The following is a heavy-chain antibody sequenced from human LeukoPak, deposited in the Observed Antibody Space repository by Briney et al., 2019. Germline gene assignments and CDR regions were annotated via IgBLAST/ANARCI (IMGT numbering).Heavy chain of an antibody. CDR3: AREGSSNSDWFDP. V-gene: IGHV3-66*01. D-gene: IGHD4-23*01. CDR1: GLTVSSSY. Sequence: GGSLRLSCAVSGLTVSSSYMSWVRQAPGKGLEWVSSIFSDGTTYYADSVKGRFTISRDNSKNTLYLQMNSLRAEDTAVYYCAREGSSNSDWFDPWGQGTLVTVSS. CDR2: IFSDGTT. J-gene: IGHJ5*02.